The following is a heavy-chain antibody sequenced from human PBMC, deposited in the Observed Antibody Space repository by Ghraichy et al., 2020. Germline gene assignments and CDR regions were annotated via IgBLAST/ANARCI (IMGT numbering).Heavy chain of an antibody. CDR2: IIPIFGTA. J-gene: IGHJ3*02. D-gene: IGHD3-22*01. Sequence: SVKVSCKASGGTFSSYAISWVRQAPGQGLEWMGGIIPIFGTANYAQKFQGRVTITADESTSTAYMELSSLRSEDTAVYYCARVPGDYDSSGSPLGDAFDIWGQGTMVTVSS. V-gene: IGHV1-69*13. CDR1: GGTFSSYA. CDR3: ARVPGDYDSSGSPLGDAFDI.